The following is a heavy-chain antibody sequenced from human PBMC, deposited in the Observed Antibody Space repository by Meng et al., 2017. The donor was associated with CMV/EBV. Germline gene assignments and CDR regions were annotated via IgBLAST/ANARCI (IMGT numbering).Heavy chain of an antibody. J-gene: IGHJ6*02. V-gene: IGHV3-21*01. Sequence: LSLTCAASGFTFSSYSMNWVRQAPGKGLEWVSSISSSSSYIYYADSVKGRFTISRDNAKNSLYLQMNSLRAEDTAVYYCARGEVVVVPPGGYYGMDVWGQGTTVTVSS. CDR3: ARGEVVVVPPGGYYGMDV. D-gene: IGHD2-2*01. CDR2: ISSSSSYI. CDR1: GFTFSSYS.